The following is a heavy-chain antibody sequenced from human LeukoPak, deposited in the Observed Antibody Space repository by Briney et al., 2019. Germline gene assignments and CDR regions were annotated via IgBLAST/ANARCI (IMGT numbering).Heavy chain of an antibody. CDR2: MIPILGIA. CDR1: GGTFSSYA. CDR3: ARENYYDSSGYYYFNWFDP. V-gene: IGHV1-69*04. D-gene: IGHD3-22*01. J-gene: IGHJ5*02. Sequence: GASVKVSCKASGGTFSSYAISWVRQAPGQGLEWMGRMIPILGIANYAQKFQGRVTITADKSTSTAYMELGSLRSEDTAVYYCARENYYDSSGYYYFNWFDPWGQGTLVTVSS.